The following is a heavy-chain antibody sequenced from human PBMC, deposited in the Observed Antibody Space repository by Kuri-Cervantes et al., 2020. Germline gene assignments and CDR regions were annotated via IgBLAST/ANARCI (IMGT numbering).Heavy chain of an antibody. Sequence: ETLSLTCAASGFTFSSYAMSWVRQAPGKGLEWVSGISGTSVSTYYADSVKGRFTISRDNSKNTLSLQMNSLRAEDTAVYYCAKAPYDYGDYFWGYWGQGTLVTVSS. CDR2: ISGTSVST. V-gene: IGHV3-23*01. CDR3: AKAPYDYGDYFWGY. D-gene: IGHD4-17*01. CDR1: GFTFSSYA. J-gene: IGHJ4*02.